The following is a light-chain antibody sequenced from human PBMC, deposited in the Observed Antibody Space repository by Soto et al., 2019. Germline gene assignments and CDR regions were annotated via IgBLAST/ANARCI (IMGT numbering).Light chain of an antibody. V-gene: IGLV2-8*01. J-gene: IGLJ1*01. CDR2: EVN. CDR3: SSYAGSSNV. CDR1: SSDVGGYNY. Sequence: QSALTQPPSASGSPGQSVAISCTGTSSDVGGYNYVSWYQQHPGKAPKLMVYEVNKRPSGVPDRFSGSKSGNTASLTDSGLQAEDEADYYCSSYAGSSNVFGTGTKLTVI.